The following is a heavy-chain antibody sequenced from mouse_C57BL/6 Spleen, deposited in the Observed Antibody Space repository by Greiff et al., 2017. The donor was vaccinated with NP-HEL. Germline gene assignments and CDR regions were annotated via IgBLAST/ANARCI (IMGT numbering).Heavy chain of an antibody. CDR1: GYTFTSYW. V-gene: IGHV1-69*01. J-gene: IGHJ1*03. CDR3: ARADDGDSYWYFDV. D-gene: IGHD2-3*01. Sequence: QVQLQQPGAELVTPGASVKLSCKASGYTFTSYWMHWVKQRPGQGLEWIGEIDPSDSYTNYNQKFKGKSTLTVDKSSSTAYMQLSSLTSEDSAVYYGARADDGDSYWYFDVWGTGTTVTVSS. CDR2: IDPSDSYT.